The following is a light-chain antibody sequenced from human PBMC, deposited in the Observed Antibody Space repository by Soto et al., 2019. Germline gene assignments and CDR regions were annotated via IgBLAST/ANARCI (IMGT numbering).Light chain of an antibody. CDR3: SSYTSSSTLLYV. CDR1: SSDVGGYNY. J-gene: IGLJ1*01. Sequence: QSVLTQPASVSGSPGQSITISCTGTSSDVGGYNYVSWYQQHPGKAPKLMIHDVSNRPSGVSNRFSGSKSGNTASLTISGRQAEDEADYYCSSYTSSSTLLYVFGPGTKLTVL. V-gene: IGLV2-14*01. CDR2: DVS.